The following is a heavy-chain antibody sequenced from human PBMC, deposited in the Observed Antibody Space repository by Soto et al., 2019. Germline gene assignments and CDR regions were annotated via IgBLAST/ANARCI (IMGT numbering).Heavy chain of an antibody. CDR1: GFTFSSYG. D-gene: IGHD3-3*01. V-gene: IGHV3-30*18. J-gene: IGHJ4*02. CDR3: AKSPHYDFWSGYTLAFGY. CDR2: ISYDGSNK. Sequence: PGGSLRLSCAASGFTFSSYGMHWVRQAPGKGLEWVAVISYDGSNKYYADSVKGRFTISRDNSKNTLYLQMNSLRAEDTAVYYCAKSPHYDFWSGYTLAFGYWGQGTLVTVSS.